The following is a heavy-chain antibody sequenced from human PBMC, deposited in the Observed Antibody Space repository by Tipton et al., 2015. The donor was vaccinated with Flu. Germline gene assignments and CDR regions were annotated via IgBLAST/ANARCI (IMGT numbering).Heavy chain of an antibody. CDR3: ARGQYDSSGYR. CDR2: ISYDGSNK. V-gene: IGHV3-30*04. CDR1: GFTFSSYA. Sequence: SLRLSCAASGFTFSSYAMHWVRQAPGKGLEWVAVISYDGSNKYYADSVKGRFTISRDNSKNTLYLQMNSLRAEDTAVYYCARGQYDSSGYRWGQGTLVTVSS. D-gene: IGHD3-22*01. J-gene: IGHJ4*02.